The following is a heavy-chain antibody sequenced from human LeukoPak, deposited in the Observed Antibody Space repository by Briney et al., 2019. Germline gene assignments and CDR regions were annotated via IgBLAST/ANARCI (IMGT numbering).Heavy chain of an antibody. Sequence: PSETLSLTCAVYGGSFSGYYWSWIRQPPGKGLEWIGEINHSGSTNYNPSLKSRVTISVDTSKNQFSLKLSSVTAADTAVYYCARDVTVTRNNWFDPWGQGTLVTVSS. CDR3: ARDVTVTRNNWFDP. J-gene: IGHJ5*02. CDR2: INHSGST. V-gene: IGHV4-34*01. D-gene: IGHD4-17*01. CDR1: GGSFSGYY.